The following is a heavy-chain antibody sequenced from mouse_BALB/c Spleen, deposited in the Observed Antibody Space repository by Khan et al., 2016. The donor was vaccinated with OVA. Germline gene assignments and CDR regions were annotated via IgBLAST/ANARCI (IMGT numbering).Heavy chain of an antibody. CDR3: ARVPTFITTALDY. D-gene: IGHD1-2*01. Sequence: EVELVESGGGLVQPGRSLKLSCAASGFTFSSNTMSWVRQTPEKRLEWVAYITNGGGSTYYPDTVKGRFTISRDNAKNTLYLQMSSLKSEDTAMYYCARVPTFITTALDYWGQGTSVTVSS. J-gene: IGHJ4*01. V-gene: IGHV5-12-2*01. CDR1: GFTFSSNT. CDR2: ITNGGGST.